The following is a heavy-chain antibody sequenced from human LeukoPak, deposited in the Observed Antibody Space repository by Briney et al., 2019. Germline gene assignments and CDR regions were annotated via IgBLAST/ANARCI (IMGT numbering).Heavy chain of an antibody. CDR2: IYYSGST. Sequence: SETLSLTCTVSGGSISSSSYYWGWIRQPPGKGLEWIGSIYYSGSTYYNPSLKSRFTISVDTSKNQFSLKLSSVTAADTAVYYCARRGRVVVVPAAMFSADAFDIWGQGTMVTVSS. D-gene: IGHD2-2*01. CDR3: ARRGRVVVVPAAMFSADAFDI. J-gene: IGHJ3*02. V-gene: IGHV4-39*01. CDR1: GGSISSSSYY.